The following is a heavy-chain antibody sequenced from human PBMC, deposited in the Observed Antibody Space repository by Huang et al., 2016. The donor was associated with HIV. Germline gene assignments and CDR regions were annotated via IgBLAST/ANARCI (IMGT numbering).Heavy chain of an antibody. J-gene: IGHJ4*02. CDR3: ARLRGSPLDY. CDR1: GASIREHY. Sequence: QVQLQESGAGLVKPSETLSLTCTVSGASIREHYWSWVRQPPGKGLEWIVIINHSGATNFGPSLRSRFAISIDTSKNQFSRRLTSVTVADTAVYYCARLRGSPLDYWGQGVLVTVSS. D-gene: IGHD3-10*01. V-gene: IGHV4-59*11. CDR2: INHSGAT.